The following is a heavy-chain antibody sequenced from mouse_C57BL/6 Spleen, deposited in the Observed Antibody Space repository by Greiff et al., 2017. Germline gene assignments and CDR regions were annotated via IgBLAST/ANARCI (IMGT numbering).Heavy chain of an antibody. V-gene: IGHV5-4*01. Sequence: EVMLVESGGGLVKPGGSLKLSCAASGFTFSSYAMSWVRQTPEKRLEWVATISDGGSYTYYPDNVKGRFTISRDNAKNNLYLQMSHLKSEDTAMYYCARERGCCRPSWFAYWGQGALVTVSA. CDR1: GFTFSSYA. D-gene: IGHD3-3*01. J-gene: IGHJ3*01. CDR2: ISDGGSYT. CDR3: ARERGCCRPSWFAY.